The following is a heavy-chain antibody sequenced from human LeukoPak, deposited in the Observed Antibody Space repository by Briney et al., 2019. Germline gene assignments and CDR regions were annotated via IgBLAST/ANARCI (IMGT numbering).Heavy chain of an antibody. D-gene: IGHD6-19*01. CDR1: GFIFNNYA. V-gene: IGHV3-9*01. J-gene: IGHJ4*02. CDR2: IGWNSGSI. Sequence: GGSLRLSCAGSGFIFNNYAMHWVRQPPGKGLEWVSGIGWNSGSIDYADSVKGRFTISRDNAKNFLYLQMNSLRVEDTAFYYCAKDNRRHYTSGPNPDSLHWGQGALVTVSS. CDR3: AKDNRRHYTSGPNPDSLH.